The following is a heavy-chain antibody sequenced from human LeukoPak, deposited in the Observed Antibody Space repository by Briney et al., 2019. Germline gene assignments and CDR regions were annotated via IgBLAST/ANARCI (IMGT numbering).Heavy chain of an antibody. Sequence: GGSLRLSCAASGFTFTTYWMSWVRQAPGKGLEWVANIKQDGTEKCYVDSVKGRFTISRDNAKKSLYLGMNSLRAEDTAVYYCARDGSGSYYNDAFDIWGQGTMVTVSS. CDR1: GFTFTTYW. CDR3: ARDGSGSYYNDAFDI. CDR2: IKQDGTEK. V-gene: IGHV3-7*01. D-gene: IGHD1-26*01. J-gene: IGHJ3*02.